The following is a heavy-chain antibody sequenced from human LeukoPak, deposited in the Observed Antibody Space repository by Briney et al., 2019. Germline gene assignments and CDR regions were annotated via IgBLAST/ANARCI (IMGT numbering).Heavy chain of an antibody. CDR2: ICTSGST. CDR1: GGSISSYC. J-gene: IGHJ4*02. CDR3: ARDAPISGYYDSSGSQLDY. V-gene: IGHV4-4*07. Sequence: SSETLSLTCSVSGGSISSYCWSWIRQPAGKGLEWIGRICTSGSTKYNPSLKSRVTMSVDTSKNQFSLKLSSVTAADTAVYYCARDAPISGYYDSSGSQLDYWGQGTLVTVSS. D-gene: IGHD3-22*01.